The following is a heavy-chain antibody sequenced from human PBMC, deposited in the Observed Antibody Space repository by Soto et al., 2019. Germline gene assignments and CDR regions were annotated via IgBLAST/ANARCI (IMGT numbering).Heavy chain of an antibody. J-gene: IGHJ6*02. Sequence: QVQLVESGGGVVQPGRSLRLSCAASGVTFSSYGMHWVRQAPGKGLEWVAVISYDGSNKYYADSVKGRFTIYRDNSKNTLYLQMNSLRAEDTAVYYCAKDRPSGSRPYYYGMDVWGQGTTVTVSS. CDR2: ISYDGSNK. CDR3: AKDRPSGSRPYYYGMDV. V-gene: IGHV3-30*18. D-gene: IGHD1-26*01. CDR1: GVTFSSYG.